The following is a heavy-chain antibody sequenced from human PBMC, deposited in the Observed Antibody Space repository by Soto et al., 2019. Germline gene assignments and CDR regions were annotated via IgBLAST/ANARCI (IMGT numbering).Heavy chain of an antibody. V-gene: IGHV4-59*01. CDR1: GGSIGFYY. CDR3: AGTGGPYDD. D-gene: IGHD2-15*01. CDR2: VSYSGST. J-gene: IGHJ4*02. Sequence: QVQLQESGPGLVKPSETLSLTCTVSGGSIGFYYWSWIRQPPGKGLEWLGYVSYSGSTTYNPSLKSRVTISVDTSKNQFSLKLSSVTAADTAVYYCAGTGGPYDDWGRGTLVTVSS.